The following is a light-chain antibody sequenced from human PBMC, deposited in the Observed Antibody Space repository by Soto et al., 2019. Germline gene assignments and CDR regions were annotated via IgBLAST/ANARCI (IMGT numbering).Light chain of an antibody. CDR3: QQYCGSPRT. V-gene: IGKV3-20*01. CDR2: GAS. Sequence: EIVLTQSPGTLSLSPGERATLSCTASQSVSSNYLAWYQQKPGQAPRLLIYGASSRATGIPDRFSGSGSGTDFTLTISRLEPEDFAVYYCQQYCGSPRTFGQGTKVEIK. CDR1: QSVSSNY. J-gene: IGKJ1*01.